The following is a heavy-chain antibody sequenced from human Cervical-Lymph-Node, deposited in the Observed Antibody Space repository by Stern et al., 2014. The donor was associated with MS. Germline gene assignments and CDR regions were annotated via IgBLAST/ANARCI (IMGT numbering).Heavy chain of an antibody. V-gene: IGHV4-31*03. CDR2: IYYSGST. CDR1: GGSISSDDYY. CDR3: ARDGPQVGAGSFDI. D-gene: IGHD1-26*01. J-gene: IGHJ3*02. Sequence: QVQLQESGPGLVKPSQTLSLTCTVSGGSISSDDYYWSWIRQHPGKGLEWIWYIYYSGSTYYNPSLKSRVTISVDTSKSQFSLKLSSVTAADTAVYYCARDGPQVGAGSFDIWGQGTMVTVSS.